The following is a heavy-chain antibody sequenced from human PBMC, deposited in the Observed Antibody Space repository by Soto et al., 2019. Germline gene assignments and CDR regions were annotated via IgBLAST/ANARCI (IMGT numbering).Heavy chain of an antibody. V-gene: IGHV1-18*04. J-gene: IGHJ6*01. CDR1: GYTLTSYG. CDR3: AKGSYACCSRYYVPALCMEL. D-gene: IGHD3-3*01. CDR2: ISAYNGNT. Sequence: ASVKVACNASGYTLTSYGISWVRQAPGQGLEWMGWISAYNGNTNYAQKLQGRVTMTTDTSTSTAYMELRSLRSDDTAVYYCAKGSYACCSRYYVPALCMELSGQGTT.